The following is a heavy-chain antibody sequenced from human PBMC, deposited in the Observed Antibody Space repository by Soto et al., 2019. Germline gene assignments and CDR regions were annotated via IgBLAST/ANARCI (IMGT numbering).Heavy chain of an antibody. CDR3: AKEYEYSSGWERIDY. V-gene: IGHV3-23*01. J-gene: IGHJ4*02. CDR2: ISGSGGST. CDR1: GFTFSSYA. Sequence: EVQLLESGGGLVQPGGSLRLSCAASGFTFSSYAMSWVRQAPGKGLEWVPAISGSGGSTYYADSVKGRFTISRDNSKNTLDLQMNSLRAEDTAVYYCAKEYEYSSGWERIDYWGQGTLVTVSS. D-gene: IGHD6-19*01.